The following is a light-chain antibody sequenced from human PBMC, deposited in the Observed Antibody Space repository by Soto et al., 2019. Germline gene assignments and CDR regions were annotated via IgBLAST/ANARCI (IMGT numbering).Light chain of an antibody. V-gene: IGKV3-20*01. Sequence: EIVLTQSPGTLSLSPGERATLSCRASQRVTSSYLAWCQQKPGHPPRVLIPGASSTAKGIPDRFSGSGSGTDFTLTISSLEPEDFAVYYCHQYGTSPQTFGQGAKVEVK. CDR1: QRVTSSY. CDR2: GAS. CDR3: HQYGTSPQT. J-gene: IGKJ1*01.